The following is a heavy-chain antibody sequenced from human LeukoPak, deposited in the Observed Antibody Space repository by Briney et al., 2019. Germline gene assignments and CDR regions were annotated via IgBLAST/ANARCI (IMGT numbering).Heavy chain of an antibody. CDR2: IYPGDSDV. CDR3: ARGGSHFEY. J-gene: IGHJ4*02. CDR1: GYNFTNYW. Sequence: GESLKISCKGSGYNFTNYWIGWVRQMPGKGLEWMGTIYPGDSDVRYSPSFQGQVTISADKSINTAYLQRSSLKTSDTAIYYCARGGSHFEYWGQGTLVTVSS. D-gene: IGHD3-16*01. V-gene: IGHV5-51*01.